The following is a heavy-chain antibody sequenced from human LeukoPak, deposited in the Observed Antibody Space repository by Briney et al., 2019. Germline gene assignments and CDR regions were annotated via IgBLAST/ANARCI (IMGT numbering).Heavy chain of an antibody. D-gene: IGHD6-19*01. CDR1: GGSFSGHS. Sequence: PSETLSLTCAVYGGSFSGHSWSWIRQPPGKGLEWIGEINPSGNINYNPSLKSRVILSVDTSKNQFSLKLNSVTAADTAVYYCARVRGAVAVDYWGHGTLVTVSS. V-gene: IGHV4-34*01. CDR2: INPSGNI. J-gene: IGHJ4*01. CDR3: ARVRGAVAVDY.